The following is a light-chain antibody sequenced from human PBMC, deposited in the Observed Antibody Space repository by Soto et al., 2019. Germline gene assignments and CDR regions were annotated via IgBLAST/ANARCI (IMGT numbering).Light chain of an antibody. J-gene: IGKJ1*01. CDR2: AAS. Sequence: GDRVTMTLRASQGINSWLAWYQQKPGKAPKLLIYAASNLQSGVPSRFSGSGSGTDFTLTISSLQPEDFATYYCQQANSFPWTFGQGTKVDI. CDR3: QQANSFPWT. CDR1: QGINSW. V-gene: IGKV1-12*01.